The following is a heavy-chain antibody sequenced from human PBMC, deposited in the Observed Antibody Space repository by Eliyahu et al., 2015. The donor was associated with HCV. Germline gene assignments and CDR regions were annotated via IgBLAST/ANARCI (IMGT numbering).Heavy chain of an antibody. D-gene: IGHD6-19*01. CDR1: GGSFSGYY. V-gene: IGHV4-34*01. J-gene: IGHJ6*02. Sequence: QVQLQQWGAGLLKPSETLSLTCAVYGGSFSGYYWSWIRQPPGKGLEWIGEINHSGSTNYNPSLKSRVTISVDTSKNQFSLKLSSVTAADTAVYYCARGRRVYSSGWYGYYYYGMDVWGQGTTVTVSS. CDR2: INHSGST. CDR3: ARGRRVYSSGWYGYYYYGMDV.